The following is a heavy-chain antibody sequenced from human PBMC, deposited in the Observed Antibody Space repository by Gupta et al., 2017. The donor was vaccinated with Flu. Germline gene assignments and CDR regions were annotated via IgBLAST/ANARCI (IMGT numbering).Heavy chain of an antibody. CDR2: IIPFFGAS. J-gene: IGHJ3*02. Sequence: QVRLVQSGAEVKKPGSSVKVSCEASGGTFTTYSIIWVRQAPGQGLEWMGAIIPFFGASNYAQKFQGRVTISADQSTGKAYMELNSLTSEDTALYYCARAAPYYDTVRGYGHPAFGASDIWGQGTMVTVSS. V-gene: IGHV1-69*01. D-gene: IGHD3-22*01. CDR1: GGTFTTYS. CDR3: ARAAPYYDTVRGYGHPAFGASDI.